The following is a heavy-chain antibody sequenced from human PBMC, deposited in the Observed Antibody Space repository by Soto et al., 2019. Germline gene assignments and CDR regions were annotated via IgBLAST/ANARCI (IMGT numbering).Heavy chain of an antibody. CDR3: TTFAPPIPTVPV. CDR1: GFAFSNAW. Sequence: EVQLVEAGGGLVKPGGSLRLSCAASGFAFSNAWMNWVRQAPGKGREWVGRIKSKTDGGTTDYAAPVKGRFPISRHDSKNTLYLQMNSLKTEDPAVYYCTTFAPPIPTVPVWGQGTLVTVSS. J-gene: IGHJ4*02. CDR2: IKSKTDGGTT. V-gene: IGHV3-15*07. D-gene: IGHD2-21*01.